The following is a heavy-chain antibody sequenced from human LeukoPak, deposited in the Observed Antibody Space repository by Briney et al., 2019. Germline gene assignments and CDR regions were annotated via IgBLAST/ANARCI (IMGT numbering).Heavy chain of an antibody. CDR3: ARVENYYDRSGYWRGPNSFDY. CDR1: GYTFTSYG. D-gene: IGHD3-22*01. Sequence: GASVKVSCKASGYTFTSYGISWVRQAPGQGLEWMGWISAYNGNTNYAQKLQGRVTMTTDTSTSTAYMELRSLRSDDTAVYYCARVENYYDRSGYWRGPNSFDYWAREPWSPSPQ. V-gene: IGHV1-18*01. CDR2: ISAYNGNT. J-gene: IGHJ4*02.